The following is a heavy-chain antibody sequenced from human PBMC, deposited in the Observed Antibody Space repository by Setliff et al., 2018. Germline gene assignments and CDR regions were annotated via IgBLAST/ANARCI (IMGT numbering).Heavy chain of an antibody. CDR2: IIPILGIA. CDR1: GGTFSSYA. Sequence: SVKVSCKASGGTFSSYAISWVRQAPGQGLEWMGGIIPILGIANYAQKFQGRVTITADKSTSTAYMELSSLRSEDTAVYYCARNIGMGQRDYFDYWGQGTVVTVS. D-gene: IGHD5-18*01. J-gene: IGHJ4*02. V-gene: IGHV1-69*10. CDR3: ARNIGMGQRDYFDY.